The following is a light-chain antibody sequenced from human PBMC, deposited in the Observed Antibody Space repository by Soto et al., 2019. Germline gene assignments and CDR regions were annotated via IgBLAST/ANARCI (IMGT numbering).Light chain of an antibody. Sequence: QSALTQPPSASGSPGQSVTISCSGISSDVGGHNYVSWYQQHPGKAPKLMIYEVSKRPSGVPDRFSGSKSGNTASLTVSGXXXXXXXXXYCSSYAGSNSVVFGGGTKVTVL. J-gene: IGLJ2*01. CDR3: SSYAGSNSVV. CDR1: SSDVGGHNY. V-gene: IGLV2-8*01. CDR2: EVS.